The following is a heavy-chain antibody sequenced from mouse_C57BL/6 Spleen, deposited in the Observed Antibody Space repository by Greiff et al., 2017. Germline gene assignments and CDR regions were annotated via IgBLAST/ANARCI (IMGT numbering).Heavy chain of an antibody. CDR3: ARYYGSSHWDVDV. Sequence: VQLQQPGAELVQPGASVKLSCKASGYTFTSYWMHWVKQRPGQGLEWIGMIHPNSGSTNYNEKFKSKATLTVDKSSSTAYMQLSSLTSEYSAVYYCARYYGSSHWDVDVWGTGTTGTVSA. J-gene: IGHJ1*03. D-gene: IGHD1-1*01. CDR1: GYTFTSYW. V-gene: IGHV1-64*01. CDR2: IHPNSGST.